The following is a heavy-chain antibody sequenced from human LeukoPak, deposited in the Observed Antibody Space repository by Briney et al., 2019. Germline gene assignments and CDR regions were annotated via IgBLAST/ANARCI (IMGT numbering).Heavy chain of an antibody. CDR2: VYSDETT. V-gene: IGHV3-66*01. CDR1: GFIVSSND. D-gene: IGHD1-26*01. J-gene: IGHJ4*02. CDR3: AKYSGRYSNTYFDY. Sequence: GGSLRLSCAASGFIVSSNDMTWVRQPPRKGLEWVSLVYSDETTYYADSVMGRFTISRDKSKNTLYLQMNSLRADDTAVYYCAKYSGRYSNTYFDYWGQGTLVTVSS.